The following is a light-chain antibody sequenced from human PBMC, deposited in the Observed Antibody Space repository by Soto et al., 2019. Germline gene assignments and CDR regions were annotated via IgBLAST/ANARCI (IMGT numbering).Light chain of an antibody. CDR2: WAS. J-gene: IGKJ1*01. V-gene: IGKV4-1*01. CDR1: QSVLYSSNNKNH. Sequence: DIVMTQSPDSLAVSLGERATINCKSSQSVLYSSNNKNHLGWYQQKSGQPPKLLIYWASTRESGVPDRFSGSGSGTDFTLTISSLQAEDVAVYYCQQYFSMPGTFGQGTKVEIK. CDR3: QQYFSMPGT.